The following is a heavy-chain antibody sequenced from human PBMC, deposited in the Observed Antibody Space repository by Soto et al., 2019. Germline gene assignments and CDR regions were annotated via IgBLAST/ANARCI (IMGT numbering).Heavy chain of an antibody. CDR3: ARAFGSTMPSLY. V-gene: IGHV1-2*02. J-gene: IGHJ4*02. CDR1: GYTFTGYY. Sequence: VSCKASGYTFTGYYMHWVRQAPGQGLEWMGWINPNSGGTNYAQKFQGRVTMTRDTSNNQFSLRLSSVTAADTAVYYCARAFGSTMPSLYWGQGTLVTVSS. D-gene: IGHD2-2*01. CDR2: INPNSGGT.